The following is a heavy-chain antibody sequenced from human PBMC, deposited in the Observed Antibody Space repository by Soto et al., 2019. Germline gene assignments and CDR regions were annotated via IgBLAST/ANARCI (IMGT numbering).Heavy chain of an antibody. Sequence: GGSLRLSCAASGFTFSSYWMSWVRQAPGKGLEWVANIKQDGSEKYYVDSVKGRFTISRDNAKNSLYLQMNSLGAEDTAVYYCARASRYGDLTNYDYWGQGTLVTVSS. CDR3: ARASRYGDLTNYDY. CDR1: GFTFSSYW. D-gene: IGHD4-17*01. CDR2: IKQDGSEK. J-gene: IGHJ4*02. V-gene: IGHV3-7*01.